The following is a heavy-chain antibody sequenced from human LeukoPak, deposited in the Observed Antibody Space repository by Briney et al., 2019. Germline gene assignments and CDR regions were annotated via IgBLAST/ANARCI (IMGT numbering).Heavy chain of an antibody. CDR2: INPSDSYT. Sequence: GESLRISCKGSGYSFTNYWISWVRQMPGKGVGWMGRINPSDSYTNYNPSFQGHVTFSVDKSIATAYLQWTTLKASDTAMYYCARGGWLDDYWGQGTLVTVSS. V-gene: IGHV5-10-1*01. CDR1: GYSFTNYW. D-gene: IGHD6-19*01. J-gene: IGHJ4*02. CDR3: ARGGWLDDY.